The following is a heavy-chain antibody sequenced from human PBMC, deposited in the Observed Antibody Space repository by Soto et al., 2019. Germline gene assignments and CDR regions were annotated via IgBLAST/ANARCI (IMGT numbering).Heavy chain of an antibody. CDR3: ARTHGYYDILTGYYLSWFDP. J-gene: IGHJ5*02. D-gene: IGHD3-9*01. Sequence: SETLSLTCTVSGGSISGYYWSWIRQPPGKGLEWIGYIYNTGSTVYNPSFKSRVTISVDTSKNQFSLKLSSVTAADTAVYYCARTHGYYDILTGYYLSWFDPWGQGTLVTVSS. V-gene: IGHV4-59*01. CDR2: IYNTGST. CDR1: GGSISGYY.